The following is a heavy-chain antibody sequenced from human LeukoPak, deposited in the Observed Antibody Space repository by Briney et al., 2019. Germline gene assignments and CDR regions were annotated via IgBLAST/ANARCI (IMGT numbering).Heavy chain of an antibody. CDR3: ATMQWLEGVDWFDP. V-gene: IGHV3-30*02. CDR2: IRYDESNK. J-gene: IGHJ5*02. Sequence: SGGSLRLSCAASGFIFSNYGMHWVRQAPGKGLEWVAFIRYDESNKFYADSVKGRFTISRDNSKNILFLQRNSLGAEDTAVYYCATMQWLEGVDWFDPWGQGTLVTVSS. CDR1: GFIFSNYG. D-gene: IGHD6-19*01.